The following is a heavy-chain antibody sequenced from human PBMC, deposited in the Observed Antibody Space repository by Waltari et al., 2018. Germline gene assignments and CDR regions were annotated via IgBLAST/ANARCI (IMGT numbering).Heavy chain of an antibody. CDR3: ASDSGSPPGRAWGYFDY. CDR1: GYSISSGYY. D-gene: IGHD1-26*01. V-gene: IGHV4-38-2*01. CDR2: IYHSGST. Sequence: QVQLQESGPGLVKPSETLSLTCAVSGYSISSGYYWGWIRQPPGKGLEVIGSIYHSGSTYYNPSLKSRVTISVDTSKNQFSLKLSSVTAADTAVYYCASDSGSPPGRAWGYFDYWGQGTLVTVSS. J-gene: IGHJ4*02.